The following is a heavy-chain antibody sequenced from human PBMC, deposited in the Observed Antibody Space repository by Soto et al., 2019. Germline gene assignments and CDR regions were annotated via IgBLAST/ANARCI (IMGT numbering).Heavy chain of an antibody. Sequence: GGSLRLSCAASGFTFSSYSMNWVRQAPGKGLEWVSYISSSSSTIYYADSVKGRFTISRDNAKNSRYLQMNSLRAEDTAVYYCARGLYCSSTSCYVRGQAYFDYWGQGTLVTVSS. CDR3: ARGLYCSSTSCYVRGQAYFDY. CDR2: ISSSSSTI. CDR1: GFTFSSYS. V-gene: IGHV3-48*01. J-gene: IGHJ4*02. D-gene: IGHD2-2*01.